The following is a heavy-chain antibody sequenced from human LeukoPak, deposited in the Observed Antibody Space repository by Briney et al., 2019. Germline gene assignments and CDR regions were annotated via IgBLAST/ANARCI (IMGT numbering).Heavy chain of an antibody. CDR1: GYSISSGYY. CDR3: ARWYSSSWYSRWFDP. J-gene: IGHJ5*02. V-gene: IGHV4-38-2*01. D-gene: IGHD6-13*01. Sequence: SETLSLTCAVSGYSISSGYYWGWIRQPPGKGLEWIGSIYHSGSTYYNPSLKSRVTISVDTSKNQFSLKLSSVTAADTAVYYCARWYSSSWYSRWFDPWGQGTLVTVSS. CDR2: IYHSGST.